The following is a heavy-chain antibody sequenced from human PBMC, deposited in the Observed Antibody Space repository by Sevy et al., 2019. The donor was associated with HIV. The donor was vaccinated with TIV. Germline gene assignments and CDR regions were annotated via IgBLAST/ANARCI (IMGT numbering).Heavy chain of an antibody. V-gene: IGHV3-30*03. Sequence: GGSLRLSCAASGFNFSPYAMHWVRQAPGKGLEWVAVISKDGRNDNYADSVKGRFTVARDNAKNSMYLQMNSLRLKDTAVYYCAGEGYYYDSRSHDWFDPWGQGTLVTVSS. CDR1: GFNFSPYA. CDR3: AGEGYYYDSRSHDWFDP. D-gene: IGHD3-22*01. CDR2: ISKDGRND. J-gene: IGHJ5*02.